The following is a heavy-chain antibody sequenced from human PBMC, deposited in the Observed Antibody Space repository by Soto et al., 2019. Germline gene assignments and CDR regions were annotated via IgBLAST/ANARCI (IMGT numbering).Heavy chain of an antibody. CDR2: ISRNRANI. V-gene: IGHV3-9*01. J-gene: IGHJ5*02. Sequence: EVQLVESGGGLVQPGRSLRLSCAASGFSFDDYAMHWVRHAPGKGLEWVSGISRNRANIGYADSVEGRFTISRDNAKNSLYLQMNSLRAEDTALYYCVKEASNYDFWSGYNWFEPWGQGTLVTVSS. D-gene: IGHD3-3*01. CDR1: GFSFDDYA. CDR3: VKEASNYDFWSGYNWFEP.